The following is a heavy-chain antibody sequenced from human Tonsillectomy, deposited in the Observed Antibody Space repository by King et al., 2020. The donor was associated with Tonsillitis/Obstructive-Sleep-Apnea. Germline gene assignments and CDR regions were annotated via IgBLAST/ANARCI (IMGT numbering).Heavy chain of an antibody. D-gene: IGHD3-10*01. CDR1: GFTFSSYD. CDR2: IGTAGET. J-gene: IGHJ3*02. CDR3: ARSKAAYYYGSGEFDI. V-gene: IGHV3-13*01. Sequence: VQMVESGGGLVQPGGSLRLSCAASGFTFSSYDMHWVRQATGKGLEWVSAIGTAGETYYPGSVKGRFTISRENAKNSLYLQMNSLRAGDTAVYYCARSKAAYYYGSGEFDIWGQGTMVTVSS.